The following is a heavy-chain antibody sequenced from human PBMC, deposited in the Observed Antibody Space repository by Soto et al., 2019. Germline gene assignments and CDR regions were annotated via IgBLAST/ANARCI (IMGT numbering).Heavy chain of an antibody. J-gene: IGHJ6*02. D-gene: IGHD2-21*01. CDR1: GFTFDDYS. CDR3: AKDSSPYGGYYYYGMDV. Sequence: PGGSLRLSCAASGFTFDDYSMHWVRQAPGKGLEWVAVISYDGNDIHYADSVKGRFTIYRDNSKNTLFLQMNSLRVEDTAVYYCAKDSSPYGGYYYYGMDVWGHGTTVTVSS. CDR2: ISYDGNDI. V-gene: IGHV3-30*18.